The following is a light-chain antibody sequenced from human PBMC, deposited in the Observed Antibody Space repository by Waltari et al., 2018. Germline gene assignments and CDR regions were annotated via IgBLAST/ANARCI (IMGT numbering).Light chain of an antibody. Sequence: QAVVTQEPSLTVSPGGTVTLTCGSSTVPVTRGPSPDWLQPRPGQAPTTLIYDTSNKHSWTPARFSGSLLGGKAALTLSGAQPEDEAEYYCLLSYNDGWVFGGGTKLTVL. V-gene: IGLV7-46*01. CDR2: DTS. CDR3: LLSYNDGWV. J-gene: IGLJ3*02. CDR1: TVPVTRGPS.